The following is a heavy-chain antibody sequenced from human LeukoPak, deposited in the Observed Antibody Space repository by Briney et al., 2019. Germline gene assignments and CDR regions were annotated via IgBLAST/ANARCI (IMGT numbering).Heavy chain of an antibody. CDR2: ISSNGGST. CDR1: GFTFSSYA. Sequence: GGSLRLSCPASGFTFSSYAMHWVRQAPGKGLEYVSAISSNGGSTYYANSVKGRFTISRDNSKNTLYLQMGSLRAEDMAVYYCARRLFIAAAGDYYGMDVWGQGTTVTVSS. V-gene: IGHV3-64*01. D-gene: IGHD6-13*01. J-gene: IGHJ6*02. CDR3: ARRLFIAAAGDYYGMDV.